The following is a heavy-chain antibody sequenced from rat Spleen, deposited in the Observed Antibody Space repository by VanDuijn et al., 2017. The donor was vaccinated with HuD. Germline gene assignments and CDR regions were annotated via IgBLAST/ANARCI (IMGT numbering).Heavy chain of an antibody. D-gene: IGHD1-11*01. CDR1: GFTFSNYY. CDR2: ISTGCGNT. V-gene: IGHV5-25*01. Sequence: EVQLVESGGGLVQPGRSMKLSCAASGFTFSNYYMAWVRQAPTKGLEWVASISTGCGNTYYRDSVKGRFTISRDNAKSTLYLQMDSLRSEDTATYYCASLYYGGYSELNFDYWGQGVMVTVSS. J-gene: IGHJ2*01. CDR3: ASLYYGGYSELNFDY.